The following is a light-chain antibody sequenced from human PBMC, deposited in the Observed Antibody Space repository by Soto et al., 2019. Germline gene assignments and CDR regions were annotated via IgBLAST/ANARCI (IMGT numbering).Light chain of an antibody. Sequence: EIVLTQSPATLSVAPGERATLSCRASQSVSSSYLGWYQQKPGHAPRLLIYGASITATGITDRFSGSGSETNFTLTISLLEAEDFAVYYCQHYASSLTFGGGTKVEIK. CDR3: QHYASSLT. CDR1: QSVSSSY. V-gene: IGKV3-20*01. CDR2: GAS. J-gene: IGKJ4*01.